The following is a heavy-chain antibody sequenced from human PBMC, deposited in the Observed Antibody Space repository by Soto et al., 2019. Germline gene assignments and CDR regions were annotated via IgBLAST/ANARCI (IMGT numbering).Heavy chain of an antibody. V-gene: IGHV6-1*01. CDR2: TYYRSQWHN. J-gene: IGHJ3*02. CDR1: GDIVFSNTAT. CDR3: ARERGFLSEALDI. D-gene: IGHD3-10*01. Sequence: QVQLQQSGPGLVKPSQTLSLTCAISGDIVFSNTATWNWIRQSPSRGLEWLGRTYYRSQWHNDYAESVKSRITINLDTSKNQFSLQLNSVTPEDTAVYYCARERGFLSEALDIWGRGTMVTVSS.